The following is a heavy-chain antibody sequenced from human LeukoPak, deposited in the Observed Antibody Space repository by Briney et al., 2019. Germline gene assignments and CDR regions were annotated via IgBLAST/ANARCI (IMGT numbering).Heavy chain of an antibody. CDR2: IWSDGSYK. CDR1: GFVFSSYG. J-gene: IGHJ4*02. D-gene: IGHD3-10*01. Sequence: GGSLRLSCAASGFVFSSYGMHWVRQAPGKGLEWVAVIWSDGSYKDYADSVKGRSTISRDNSKNTLYLQMNSLRAKDTAVYYCARDGGSGSPKVYFDYWGQGTLVTVSS. CDR3: ARDGGSGSPKVYFDY. V-gene: IGHV3-33*01.